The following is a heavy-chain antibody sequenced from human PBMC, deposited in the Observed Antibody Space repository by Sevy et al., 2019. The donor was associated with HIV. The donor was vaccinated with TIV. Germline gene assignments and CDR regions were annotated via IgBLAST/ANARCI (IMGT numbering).Heavy chain of an antibody. CDR3: ARLSSSKNRYYYYGMDV. J-gene: IGHJ6*02. CDR2: MNPNSGNT. CDR1: GYTFTSYD. Sequence: ASVKVSCKASGYTFTSYDINWVRQATGQGLEWMGWMNPNSGNTGCAQTFQGRVTMTRNTSISTAYMELSSLRSEDTAVYYCARLSSSKNRYYYYGMDVWGQGTTVTVSS. V-gene: IGHV1-8*01. D-gene: IGHD6-13*01.